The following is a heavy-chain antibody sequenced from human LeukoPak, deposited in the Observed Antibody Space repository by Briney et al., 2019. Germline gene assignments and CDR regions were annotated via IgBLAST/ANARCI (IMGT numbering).Heavy chain of an antibody. Sequence: GGSLRLSCVVSGFTFSSYGMHWVRQAPGKGLEWVAVIWDDGGTKYYSDSVKGRFTISRDNSKSTLYLEMNSLRVEDTAVYYCAREGLTGSTNWFDSWGQGTLATVSS. J-gene: IGHJ5*01. V-gene: IGHV3-33*01. CDR3: AREGLTGSTNWFDS. D-gene: IGHD1-7*01. CDR1: GFTFSSYG. CDR2: IWDDGGTK.